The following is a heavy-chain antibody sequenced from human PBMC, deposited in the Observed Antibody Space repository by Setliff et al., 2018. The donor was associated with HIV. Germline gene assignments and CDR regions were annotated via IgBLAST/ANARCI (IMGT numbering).Heavy chain of an antibody. CDR2: IYFNLQT. CDR1: GGSISSGSYY. Sequence: PSETLSLTCTVSGGSISSGSYYWSWIRQPAGKGLEWIGEIYFNLQTNYNPAFKSRVSMGLDNAKDQFSLRLTSVTAADTAIYYCTRDWWAYGLMGSWGQGMLVTVSS. J-gene: IGHJ5*02. CDR3: TRDWWAYGLMGS. V-gene: IGHV4-61*10. D-gene: IGHD2-15*01.